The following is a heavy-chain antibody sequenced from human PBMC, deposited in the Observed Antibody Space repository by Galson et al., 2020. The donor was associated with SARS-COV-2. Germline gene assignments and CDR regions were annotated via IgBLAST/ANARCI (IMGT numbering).Heavy chain of an antibody. V-gene: IGHV4-31*03. J-gene: IGHJ6*02. CDR1: GGSISSGGYY. D-gene: IGHD5-18*01. CDR2: IYYSGST. CDR3: ARDLGGYRYLGWIYGMDV. Sequence: SETLSLTCTVSGGSISSGGYYWSWIRQHPGKGLEWLGYIYYSGSTYYNPSLKSRVTISVDTSKNQFSLKLSSVTAADTAVYYCARDLGGYRYLGWIYGMDVWGQGTTVTVSS.